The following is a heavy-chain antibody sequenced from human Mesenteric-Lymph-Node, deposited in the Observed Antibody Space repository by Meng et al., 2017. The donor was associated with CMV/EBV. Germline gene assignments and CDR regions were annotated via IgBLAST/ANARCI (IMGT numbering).Heavy chain of an antibody. CDR1: FS. J-gene: IGHJ5*02. D-gene: IGHD5-12*01. V-gene: IGHV4-39*07. CDR2: MFTSGTA. CDR3: AREHATTITAEGLGSFRVDP. Sequence: FSWGWFRQPPGGGLEWIGSMFTSGTASYNSSLKSRVTMSIGTSTNQFSLKLTSVTAADTAEYYCAREHATTITAEGLGSFRVDPWGQGALVTVSS.